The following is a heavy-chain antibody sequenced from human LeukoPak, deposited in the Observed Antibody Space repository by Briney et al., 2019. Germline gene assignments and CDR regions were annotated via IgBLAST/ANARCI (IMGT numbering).Heavy chain of an antibody. Sequence: GGSLSLSCAASGFTVSSNYMSWVRQAPGKGLEGVSVIYSGGSTYYADSVKGRFTISRDNSKNTLYLQMNSLRAEDTAVYYSAKTPAIVGATRGSLFDYWGQGTLVTVSS. D-gene: IGHD1-26*01. CDR1: GFTVSSNY. CDR3: AKTPAIVGATRGSLFDY. J-gene: IGHJ4*02. CDR2: IYSGGST. V-gene: IGHV3-53*01.